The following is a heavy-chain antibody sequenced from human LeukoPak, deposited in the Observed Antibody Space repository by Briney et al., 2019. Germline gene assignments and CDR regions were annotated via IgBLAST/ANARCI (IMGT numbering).Heavy chain of an antibody. V-gene: IGHV3-15*01. Sequence: GGSLRLSCAASGITFSNAWMSWVRQAPGKGLEWVGRIKSKTDGGTTDYAAPVKGRFTISRDDSKNTLYLQMNSLKTEDTAVYYCTADYGIVGAPLDYWGQGTVVTVSS. CDR3: TADYGIVGAPLDY. J-gene: IGHJ4*02. CDR2: IKSKTDGGTT. CDR1: GITFSNAW. D-gene: IGHD1-26*01.